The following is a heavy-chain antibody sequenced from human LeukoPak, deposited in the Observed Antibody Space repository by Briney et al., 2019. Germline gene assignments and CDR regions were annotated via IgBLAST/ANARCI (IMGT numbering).Heavy chain of an antibody. J-gene: IGHJ5*02. CDR1: GGTFSSYA. V-gene: IGHV1-69*01. CDR2: IIPIFGTA. D-gene: IGHD6-13*01. CDR3: ARDLGRGSSSWTRQWGFDP. Sequence: GASVKVSCKASGGTFSSYAISWVRQAPGQGLEWMGGIIPIFGTANYAQKFQGRVTITADESTSTAYMELSSLRSEDTAVYYCARDLGRGSSSWTRQWGFDPWGQGTLVTVSS.